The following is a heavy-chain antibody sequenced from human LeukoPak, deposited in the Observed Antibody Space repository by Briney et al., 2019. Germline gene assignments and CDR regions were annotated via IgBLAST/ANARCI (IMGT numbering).Heavy chain of an antibody. CDR1: GFTFSSYG. CDR3: AKDVLRYFDWPLDY. CDR2: ISYDGSNK. V-gene: IGHV3-30*18. D-gene: IGHD3-9*01. J-gene: IGHJ4*02. Sequence: GGSLRLSCAASGFTFSSYGMHWVRQAPGKGLEGVAVISYDGSNKYYADSVKGRFTISRDNSKHKLYLQMNSLRAEDTAVYYCAKDVLRYFDWPLDYWGQGTLVTVSS.